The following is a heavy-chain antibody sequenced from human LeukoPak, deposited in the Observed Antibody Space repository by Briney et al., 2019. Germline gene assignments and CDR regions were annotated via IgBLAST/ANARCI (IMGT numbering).Heavy chain of an antibody. Sequence: SETLSLTCTVSGGFISSYYWSWIRQSPGKGLEWIGYIYYSGTTNYNPSLKSRVTILVDMSKNQFSLKLNFVTAADTAVYYCAREGYCSSTSCFRSFGMDVWGQGTTVTVSS. CDR1: GGFISSYY. CDR2: IYYSGTT. J-gene: IGHJ6*02. CDR3: AREGYCSSTSCFRSFGMDV. D-gene: IGHD2-2*01. V-gene: IGHV4-59*01.